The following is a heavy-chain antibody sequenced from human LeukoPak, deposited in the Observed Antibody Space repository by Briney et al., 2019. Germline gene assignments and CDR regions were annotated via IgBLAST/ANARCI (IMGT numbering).Heavy chain of an antibody. D-gene: IGHD3-22*01. CDR1: GFTFSSYS. V-gene: IGHV3-48*04. CDR3: ARAATTYYYDTSGYY. Sequence: GGSLRLSCAASGFTFSSYSMNWVRQAPGKGLEWVSYISSSSSTIYYADSVRGRFTISRDNAKNSLYLQMNSLSAEDTAVYYCARAATTYYYDTSGYYWGQGTLVTVSS. CDR2: ISSSSSTI. J-gene: IGHJ4*02.